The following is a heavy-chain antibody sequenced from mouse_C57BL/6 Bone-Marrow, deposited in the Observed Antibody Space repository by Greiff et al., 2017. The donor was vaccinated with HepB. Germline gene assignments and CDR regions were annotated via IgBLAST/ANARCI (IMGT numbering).Heavy chain of an antibody. J-gene: IGHJ1*03. D-gene: IGHD1-1*01. CDR2: IRNKANGYTT. CDR1: GFTFTDYY. CDR3: ARSPHYYVSSYDWYFDV. V-gene: IGHV7-3*01. Sequence: EVHLVESGGGLVQPGGSLSLSCAASGFTFTDYYMSWVRQPPGKALEWLGFIRNKANGYTTEYSASVKGRFTISRDNSQSILYLQMKALRAEDSATYYCARSPHYYVSSYDWYFDVWGTGPTVTVSS.